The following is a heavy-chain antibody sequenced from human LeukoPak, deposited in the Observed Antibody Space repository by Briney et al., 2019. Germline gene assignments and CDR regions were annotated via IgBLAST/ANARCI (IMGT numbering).Heavy chain of an antibody. J-gene: IGHJ4*02. CDR1: GFTFSSYS. CDR2: ISSSSSYK. Sequence: GGSLRLSCAASGFTFSSYSMNWVRQAPGKGLEWVSSISSSSSYKYYADSVKGRFTISRDNAKNSLYLQMNSLRAEDTAVYYCASPSTLDYWGQGTLVTVSS. CDR3: ASPSTLDY. D-gene: IGHD2-2*01. V-gene: IGHV3-21*01.